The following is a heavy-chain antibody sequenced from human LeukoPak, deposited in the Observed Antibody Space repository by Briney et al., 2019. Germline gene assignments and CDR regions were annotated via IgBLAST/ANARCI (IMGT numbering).Heavy chain of an antibody. D-gene: IGHD6-19*01. CDR2: IYPGDSDT. CDR3: ARRIAVAGRYYFDY. V-gene: IGHV5-51*01. J-gene: IGHJ4*02. Sequence: GESLKISCKGSGHSFTNYWIGWVRQMPGKGLEWMGIIYPGDSDTRYSPSFQGQVTISANKSITTAYLQWSSLKASDTAMYYCARRIAVAGRYYFDYWGQGTLVTVSS. CDR1: GHSFTNYW.